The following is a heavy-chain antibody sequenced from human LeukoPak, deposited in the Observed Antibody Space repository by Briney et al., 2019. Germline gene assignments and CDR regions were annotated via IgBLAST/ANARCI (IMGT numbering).Heavy chain of an antibody. J-gene: IGHJ3*02. CDR3: ARLDSGTYKATFDI. Sequence: SETLSLTCTVSGGSISSYYWSWIRQPPGKGLEWIGYIYYSGSTNYNPSLKSRVTISVDTSKNQFSLKLSSVTAADTAVYYCARLDSGTYKATFDIWGQGTMVTVSA. V-gene: IGHV4-59*01. D-gene: IGHD1-26*01. CDR2: IYYSGST. CDR1: GGSISSYY.